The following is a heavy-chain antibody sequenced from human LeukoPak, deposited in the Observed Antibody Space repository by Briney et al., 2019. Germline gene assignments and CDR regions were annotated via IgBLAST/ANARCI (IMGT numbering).Heavy chain of an antibody. V-gene: IGHV3-23*01. D-gene: IGHD6-19*01. CDR1: GFTFSSYA. Sequence: GGSLRLSCAASGFTFSSYAMSWVRQVPGKGLEWVSAISGSGGSTYYADSVKGRFTISRDNSKNTLYLQMNSLRAEDTAVYYCAKGTGIAVAIFFDYWGQGTLVTVSS. CDR3: AKGTGIAVAIFFDY. CDR2: ISGSGGST. J-gene: IGHJ4*02.